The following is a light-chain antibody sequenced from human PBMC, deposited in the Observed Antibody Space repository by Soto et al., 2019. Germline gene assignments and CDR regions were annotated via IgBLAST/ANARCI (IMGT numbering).Light chain of an antibody. CDR2: DSN. Sequence: QSVLTQPPSVSAAPGQKVTISCSGSSSNIGNNYVSWYQQPPGTAPKLLIYDSNKRPSGIPDRFSGSKSGTSATLGITGLQTGDEADYYCGTWDNSLSAVVFGGGTKVTVL. CDR1: SSNIGNNY. J-gene: IGLJ2*01. V-gene: IGLV1-51*01. CDR3: GTWDNSLSAVV.